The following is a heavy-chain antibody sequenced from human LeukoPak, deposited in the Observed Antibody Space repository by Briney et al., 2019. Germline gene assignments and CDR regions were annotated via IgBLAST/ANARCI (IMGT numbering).Heavy chain of an antibody. CDR3: TRGSSGRRDN. Sequence: ASVKVSCKASGYTFTSCDINWVRQATGQGLEWMGWTNPNSGNTGYGQSFQGRITMTRDISIGTAYMELSNLTSEDMAIYYCTRGSSGRRDNWGQGTLVTVSA. CDR1: GYTFTSCD. CDR2: TNPNSGNT. J-gene: IGHJ4*02. V-gene: IGHV1-8*01. D-gene: IGHD6-19*01.